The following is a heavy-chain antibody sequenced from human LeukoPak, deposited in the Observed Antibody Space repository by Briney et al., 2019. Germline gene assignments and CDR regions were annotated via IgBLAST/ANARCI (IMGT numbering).Heavy chain of an antibody. Sequence: SVKVSCKASGGTFSSYAISWVRQAPGQGLEWMGGIIPIFGTADYAQKFQGRVTITADESTSTAYMELSSLRSEDTAVYYCARDGMITVTTRWFDPWGQGTLVTVSS. V-gene: IGHV1-69*13. CDR2: IIPIFGTA. CDR1: GGTFSSYA. D-gene: IGHD4-11*01. CDR3: ARDGMITVTTRWFDP. J-gene: IGHJ5*02.